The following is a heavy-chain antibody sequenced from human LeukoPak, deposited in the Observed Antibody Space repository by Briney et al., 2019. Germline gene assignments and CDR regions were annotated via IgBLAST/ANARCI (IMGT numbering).Heavy chain of an antibody. D-gene: IGHD6-19*01. V-gene: IGHV4-38-2*02. CDR2: IYHSGST. J-gene: IGHJ4*02. CDR3: ARHRDSSGWGASTPLHY. Sequence: PSETLSLTCTVSGYSISSGYYWGWIRQPPGKGLEWIGSIYHSGSTYYNPSLKSRVTISVDTSKNQFSLKLSSVTAADTAVYYCARHRDSSGWGASTPLHYWGQGTLVTVSS. CDR1: GYSISSGYY.